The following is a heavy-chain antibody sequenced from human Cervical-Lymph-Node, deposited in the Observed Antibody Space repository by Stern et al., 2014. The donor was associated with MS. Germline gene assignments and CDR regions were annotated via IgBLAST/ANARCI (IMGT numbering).Heavy chain of an antibody. CDR2: ISSSSAYK. V-gene: IGHV3-21*06. D-gene: IGHD3-22*01. CDR1: GFTFSSYR. J-gene: IGHJ5*02. CDR3: VKESYSYDSSSYYYPRWLDP. Sequence: EVQLVESGGGLVKPGGSLRLSWAASGFTFSSYRMNWVRQAPGKGLERVSSISSSSAYKEYADSVRGRFTFSRDNAVNSLYLEMNSLRAEDTAVYYCVKESYSYDSSSYYYPRWLDPWGQGAQVTVSS.